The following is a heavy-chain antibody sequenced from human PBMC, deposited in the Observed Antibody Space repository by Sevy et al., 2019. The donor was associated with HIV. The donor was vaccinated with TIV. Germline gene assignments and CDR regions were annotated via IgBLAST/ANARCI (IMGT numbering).Heavy chain of an antibody. CDR1: GFTFSSYG. V-gene: IGHV3-33*01. CDR3: ARDGTAQWPAGYFDY. CDR2: IWYDGSNK. Sequence: GGSLRLSCAASGFTFSSYGMHWVRRAPGKGLEGVAVIWYDGSNKYYADSVKGRFTITRDNSKNTLYLQMNSLRAEDTAVYYCARDGTAQWPAGYFDYWGQGTLVTVSS. D-gene: IGHD6-19*01. J-gene: IGHJ4*02.